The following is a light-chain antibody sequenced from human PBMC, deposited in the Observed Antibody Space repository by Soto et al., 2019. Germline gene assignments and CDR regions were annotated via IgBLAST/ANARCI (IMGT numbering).Light chain of an antibody. Sequence: QSLLTQPASVSGSPGQSITISCTGTSSDVGGYNYVSWYQQHPGKAPKLMIYEVSNRPSGVSNRFSGSKSGNTASLTISGLQAEDEADYYCSSYTSSSFVVFGGGTKVTVL. J-gene: IGLJ2*01. V-gene: IGLV2-14*01. CDR3: SSYTSSSFVV. CDR2: EVS. CDR1: SSDVGGYNY.